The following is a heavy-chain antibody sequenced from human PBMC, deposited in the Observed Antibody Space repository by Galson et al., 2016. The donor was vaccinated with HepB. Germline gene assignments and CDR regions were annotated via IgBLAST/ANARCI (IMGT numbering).Heavy chain of an antibody. Sequence: SLRLSCAASGFTFSSYGMHWVRQAPGKGLEWVAVIWFDGSNKNYADSVRGRFTISRDNAKNSIYLQMNSLRAEVTAGYYCASSVRVSGSPPGVYWGQGILLTVSS. V-gene: IGHV3-33*01. J-gene: IGHJ1*01. CDR3: ASSVRVSGSPPGVY. D-gene: IGHD3-10*01. CDR2: IWFDGSNK. CDR1: GFTFSSYG.